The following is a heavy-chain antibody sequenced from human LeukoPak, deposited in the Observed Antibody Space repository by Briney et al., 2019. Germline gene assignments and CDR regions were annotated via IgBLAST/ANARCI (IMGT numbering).Heavy chain of an antibody. CDR2: IYTSGST. J-gene: IGHJ3*02. D-gene: IGHD3-22*01. CDR3: ARGEGTYYYDSSDLGAFDI. V-gene: IGHV4-4*07. CDR1: GGSISSYY. Sequence: SETLSLTCTVSGGSISSYYWSWIRQPAGKGLEWIGRIYTSGSTNYNPSLKSRVTMSVDTSKNQFPLKLSSVTAADTAVYYCARGEGTYYYDSSDLGAFDIWGQGTMVTVSS.